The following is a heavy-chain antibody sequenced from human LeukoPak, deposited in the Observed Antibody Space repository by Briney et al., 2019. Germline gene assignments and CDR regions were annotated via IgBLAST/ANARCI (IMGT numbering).Heavy chain of an antibody. J-gene: IGHJ3*02. CDR3: AAATVTRENGAFDI. CDR1: GGTFSSYA. V-gene: IGHV1-69*04. CDR2: IIPILGIA. D-gene: IGHD4-11*01. Sequence: ASVKVSCKASGGTFSSYAISWVRQAPGQGLEWMGRIIPILGIANYAQKFQGRVTITADKSTSTAYMELSSLRSEDTAVYYCAAATVTRENGAFDIWGQGTMVTVSS.